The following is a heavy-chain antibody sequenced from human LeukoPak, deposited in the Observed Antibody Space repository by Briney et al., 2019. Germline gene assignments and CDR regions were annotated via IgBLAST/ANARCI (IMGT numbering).Heavy chain of an antibody. CDR3: ARAGHDYVWGSYRYTSFDY. J-gene: IGHJ4*02. Sequence: GRSLRLSCAASGFTFSSYAMHWVRQAPGKGLEWVAVISYDGSNKYYADSVKGRFTISRDNSKNTLYPQMNSLRAEDTAVYYCARAGHDYVWGSYRYTSFDYWGQGTLVTVSS. CDR1: GFTFSSYA. V-gene: IGHV3-30-3*01. CDR2: ISYDGSNK. D-gene: IGHD3-16*02.